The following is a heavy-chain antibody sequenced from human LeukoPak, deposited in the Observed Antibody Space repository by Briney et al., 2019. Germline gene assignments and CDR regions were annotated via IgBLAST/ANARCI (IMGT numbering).Heavy chain of an antibody. D-gene: IGHD1-26*01. CDR1: GGTFSSYA. CDR3: ARGFIVGATGGFDP. Sequence: SVKVSCKAPGGTFSSYAISWVRQAPGQGLEWMGGIIPIFGTANYAQKFQGRVTITADESTSTAYMGLSSLRSEDTAVYYCARGFIVGATGGFDPWGQGTLVTVSS. CDR2: IIPIFGTA. V-gene: IGHV1-69*01. J-gene: IGHJ5*02.